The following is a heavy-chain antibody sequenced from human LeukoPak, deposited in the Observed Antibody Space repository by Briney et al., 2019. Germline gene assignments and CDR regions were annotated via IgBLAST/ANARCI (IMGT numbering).Heavy chain of an antibody. D-gene: IGHD3-10*01. CDR3: ARFWGKMTRVRGVGGFDY. V-gene: IGHV5-51*01. CDR1: GYSFTDYW. Sequence: GESLKTSCKASGYSFTDYWIGSVRHMPGKGLEWMGIIYPADSDARYSPSFQGQVTISVDKSISTTYLQWSSLKASDTAMYYCARFWGKMTRVRGVGGFDYWGQGTLVTVSS. CDR2: IYPADSDA. J-gene: IGHJ4*02.